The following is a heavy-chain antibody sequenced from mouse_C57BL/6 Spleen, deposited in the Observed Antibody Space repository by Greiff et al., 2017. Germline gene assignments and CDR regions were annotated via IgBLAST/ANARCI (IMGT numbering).Heavy chain of an antibody. CDR2: IYPRDGST. CDR1: GYTFTSYD. V-gene: IGHV1-85*01. J-gene: IGHJ2*01. D-gene: IGHD1-1*01. Sequence: QVQLQQSGPELVKPGASVKLSCKASGYTFTSYDINWVKQRPGQGLEWIGWIYPRDGSTKYNEKFKGKATLTVDTSSSTAYMELHSLTSEDSAVYCCARSETYYGSSFFDYWGQGTTLTVSS. CDR3: ARSETYYGSSFFDY.